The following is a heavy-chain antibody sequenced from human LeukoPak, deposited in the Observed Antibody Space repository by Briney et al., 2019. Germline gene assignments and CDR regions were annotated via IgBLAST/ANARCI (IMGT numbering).Heavy chain of an antibody. D-gene: IGHD1-1*01. CDR3: ARLSLQLGFDY. CDR2: VHLNGAT. CDR1: GGSITTTNW. J-gene: IGHJ4*02. Sequence: SETLSLTCAVSGGSITTTNWWSWVRQPPGKGLEWIGEVHLNGATNYNPSLESRFSMSIDKSNNHLSLEVTSVTAADTAMYYCARLSLQLGFDYWGQGTLVTVSS. V-gene: IGHV4-4*02.